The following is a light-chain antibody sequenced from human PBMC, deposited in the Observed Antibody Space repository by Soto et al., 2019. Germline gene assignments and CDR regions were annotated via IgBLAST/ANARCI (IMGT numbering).Light chain of an antibody. CDR3: CSYADSSTYV. CDR2: EAS. CDR1: SSDVGYYNV. Sequence: QSALTQPASVSGSPGQSITISCTGTSSDVGYYNVVSWYQQHPGKAPKLMIYEASKRPSGVSNRFSGSKSGNMASLTISGLQAEDEADYYCCSYADSSTYVFGTGTKLTVL. V-gene: IGLV2-23*01. J-gene: IGLJ1*01.